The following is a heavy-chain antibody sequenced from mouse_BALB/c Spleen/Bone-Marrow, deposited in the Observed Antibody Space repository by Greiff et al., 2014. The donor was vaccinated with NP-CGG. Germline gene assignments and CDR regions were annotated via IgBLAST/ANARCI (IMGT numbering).Heavy chain of an antibody. D-gene: IGHD2-10*02. CDR2: INPYNDGT. Sequence: EVQGVESGHELGTPGASVKMSCKASGYTFTSYVMHWVKQKPGQGLEWIGYINPYNDGTKYNEKFKGKATLTSDKSSSTAYMELSSLTSEDSAVYYCARGGYGNASYAMDYLGQVTSVTASS. V-gene: IGHV1-14*01. CDR1: GYTFTSYV. J-gene: IGHJ4*01. CDR3: ARGGYGNASYAMDY.